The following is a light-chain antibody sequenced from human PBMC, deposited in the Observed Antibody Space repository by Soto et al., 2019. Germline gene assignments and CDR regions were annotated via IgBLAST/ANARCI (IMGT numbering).Light chain of an antibody. J-gene: IGKJ5*01. Sequence: EIVMTQSPATLSVSPGETATLSCRASQGVSSYLLWYQQKPGQAPRLLIYDAPNRATGIPARFSGSGSETDFTLTISSLEPEDFAVYYCQHRMNWPLTFGQGTRLEIK. CDR2: DAP. CDR3: QHRMNWPLT. V-gene: IGKV3-11*01. CDR1: QGVSSY.